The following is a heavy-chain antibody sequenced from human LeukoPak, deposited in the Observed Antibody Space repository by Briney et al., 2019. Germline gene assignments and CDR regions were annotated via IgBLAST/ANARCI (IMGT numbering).Heavy chain of an antibody. V-gene: IGHV4-39*07. CDR2: IYHSGST. Sequence: KASETLSLTCSVSGDSISSSGYYWDWIRQPPGKGLEWIGSIYHSGSTYYNPSLKSRVTISVDTSKNQFSLKLSSVTAADTAVYYCARDQPYSSSSPFDYWGQGTLVTVSS. CDR1: GDSISSSGYY. J-gene: IGHJ4*02. CDR3: ARDQPYSSSSPFDY. D-gene: IGHD6-6*01.